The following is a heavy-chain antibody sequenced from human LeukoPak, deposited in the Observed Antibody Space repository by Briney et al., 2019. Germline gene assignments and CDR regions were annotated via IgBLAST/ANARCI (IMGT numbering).Heavy chain of an antibody. D-gene: IGHD4/OR15-4a*01. CDR3: AARPYGTTATCPKTNWFDP. V-gene: IGHV3-30*02. CDR1: GFTFSSYA. CDR2: IRYDGSDK. Sequence: GGSLRLSCAASGFTFSSYAMHWVRQAPGKGLEWVAFIRYDGSDKFYADSVKGRFTISRDNSKNTLYLQMSSLRADDTAVYYCAARPYGTTATCPKTNWFDPWGQGTLVTVSS. J-gene: IGHJ5*02.